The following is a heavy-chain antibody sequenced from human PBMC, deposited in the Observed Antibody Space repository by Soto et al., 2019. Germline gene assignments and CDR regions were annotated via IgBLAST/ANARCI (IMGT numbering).Heavy chain of an antibody. CDR1: GDSVSSYY. V-gene: IGHV4-59*02. Sequence: SETLSITCTVSGDSVSSYYWGGIRQPPGKGLEWIGYIYYSGSTNDNPSLRSRVTMSVDTSKNQFSLNLNSVTAADTAVYYCARGGSPSYYFDYWGQGTLVTVSS. D-gene: IGHD3-10*01. CDR2: IYYSGST. CDR3: ARGGSPSYYFDY. J-gene: IGHJ4*02.